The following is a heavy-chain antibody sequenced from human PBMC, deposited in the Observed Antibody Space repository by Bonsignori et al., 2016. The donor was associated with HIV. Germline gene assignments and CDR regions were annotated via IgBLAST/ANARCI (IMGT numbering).Heavy chain of an antibody. D-gene: IGHD6-19*01. CDR3: ARDIISVAGTALFGF. V-gene: IGHV3-21*01. Sequence: WIRQPPGKGPEWVSSINSRSSYMYYVDSVEGRFTISRDNAKNSLFLQMNSLRAEDTAVYYCARDIISVAGTALFGFWGQGTLVTVSS. CDR2: INSRSSYM. J-gene: IGHJ4*02.